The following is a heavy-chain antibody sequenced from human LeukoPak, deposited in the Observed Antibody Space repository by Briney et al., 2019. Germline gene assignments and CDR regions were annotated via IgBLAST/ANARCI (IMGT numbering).Heavy chain of an antibody. D-gene: IGHD3-22*01. V-gene: IGHV3-30-3*01. Sequence: GGSLRLSCAASGFTFSSYAMHWVRQAPGKGLEWVAVISYVGSNKYYADSVKGRFTISRDNSKNTLYLQMNSLRAEDTAVYYCARGNYRSGYYYAPDYWGQGTLVTVSS. J-gene: IGHJ4*02. CDR2: ISYVGSNK. CDR3: ARGNYRSGYYYAPDY. CDR1: GFTFSSYA.